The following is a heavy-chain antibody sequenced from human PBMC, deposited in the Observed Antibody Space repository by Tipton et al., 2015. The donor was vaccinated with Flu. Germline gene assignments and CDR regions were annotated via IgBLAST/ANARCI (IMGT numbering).Heavy chain of an antibody. CDR2: ISSSSSYI. CDR3: ARVSVLMVYDY. V-gene: IGHV3-21*01. Sequence: SLRLSCAASGFTFSSYSMNWVRQAPGKGLEWVSSISSSSSYIYYADSVKGRFTISRDNAKNSLYLQMNSLRAEDTAVYYCARVSVLMVYDYWGQGTLVTVSS. D-gene: IGHD2-8*01. J-gene: IGHJ4*02. CDR1: GFTFSSYS.